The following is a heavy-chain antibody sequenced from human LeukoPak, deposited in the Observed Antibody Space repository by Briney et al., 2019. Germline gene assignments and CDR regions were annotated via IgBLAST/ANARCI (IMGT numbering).Heavy chain of an antibody. Sequence: PSQTLSLTCTVSGGSISSGGYYWSWIRQHPGKGLEWIGYIYYSGSTYYNPSLKSRVTISVDTSKNQFSLKLSSVTAADTAMYYCARLPRRRYCSSTSCLGWFDPWGQGTLVTVSS. V-gene: IGHV4-31*03. J-gene: IGHJ5*02. CDR3: ARLPRRRYCSSTSCLGWFDP. CDR2: IYYSGST. D-gene: IGHD2-2*01. CDR1: GGSISSGGYY.